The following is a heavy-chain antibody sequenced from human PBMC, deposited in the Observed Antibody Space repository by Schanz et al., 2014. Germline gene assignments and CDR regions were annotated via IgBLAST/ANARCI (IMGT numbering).Heavy chain of an antibody. CDR2: IWYDGSNK. CDR1: GFTFSSYG. CDR3: ARKVVATIGGYYDN. V-gene: IGHV3-33*01. D-gene: IGHD5-12*01. J-gene: IGHJ4*02. Sequence: QGQLVESGGGVVQPGKSLRLSCATSGFTFSSYGMHWVRQAPGKGLEWVAVIWYDGSNKYYADSVKGRFTISRDNSKNTLYLQMNSLRAEDTAVYYCARKVVATIGGYYDNWGQGTLVTVSS.